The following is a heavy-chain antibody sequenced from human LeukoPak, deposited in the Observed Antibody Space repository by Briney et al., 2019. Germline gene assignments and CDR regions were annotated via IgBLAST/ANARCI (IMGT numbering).Heavy chain of an antibody. CDR1: GFTFSSYP. Sequence: PGGSLRLSCTASGFTFSSYPMYWVRQGPGKGLEWVSAITGNGDTTYYADSMKGRSTLSRDNSKNTLYLQMSSLRAEDTAVYYCASSRAYGFLDYWGQGSLVTVST. V-gene: IGHV3-23*01. CDR3: ASSRAYGFLDY. J-gene: IGHJ4*02. D-gene: IGHD3-10*01. CDR2: ITGNGDTT.